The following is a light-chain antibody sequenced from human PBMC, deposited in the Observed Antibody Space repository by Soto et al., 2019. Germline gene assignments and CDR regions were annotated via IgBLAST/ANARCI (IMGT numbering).Light chain of an antibody. V-gene: IGKV3-20*01. CDR3: QQYGSSPWT. Sequence: EIVLTHSPGTLSFSPGERATLSCRASQSVSSSYLAWYQQKPGQAPRLLIYRASSRATGIPDRFSGSGSGTDFTLTISRLEPEDFAVYYCQQYGSSPWTFGQGTKVEIK. CDR2: RAS. CDR1: QSVSSSY. J-gene: IGKJ1*01.